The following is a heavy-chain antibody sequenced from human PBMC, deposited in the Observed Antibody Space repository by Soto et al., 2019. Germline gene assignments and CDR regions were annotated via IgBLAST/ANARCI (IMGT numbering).Heavy chain of an antibody. CDR3: ARGDLGYYGMDV. CDR1: GGTFSSYA. Sequence: QVRLVQSGAEVKKPGSSVKVSCQTSGGTFSSYAISWVRQAPGQGLEWMGGILPNFDTTNYAPKFQGRVIFTAAKFTNIAYMELSSLRSEDTAVYFCARGDLGYYGMDVWGQGTTVIVSS. CDR2: ILPNFDTT. D-gene: IGHD1-26*01. V-gene: IGHV1-69*14. J-gene: IGHJ6*02.